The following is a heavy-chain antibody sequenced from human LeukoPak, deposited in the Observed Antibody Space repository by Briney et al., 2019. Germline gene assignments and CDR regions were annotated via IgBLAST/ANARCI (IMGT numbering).Heavy chain of an antibody. CDR2: IYYSGST. CDR1: GGSISSYY. D-gene: IGHD3-3*01. V-gene: IGHV4-59*12. J-gene: IGHJ4*02. CDR3: ARGNYDPYYFDY. Sequence: SETLSLTCTVSGGSISSYYWSWIRQPPGKGLEWIGYIYYSGSTNYNPSLKSRVTISVDTSKNQFSLKLSSVTAADTAVYYCARGNYDPYYFDYWGQGTLVTVSS.